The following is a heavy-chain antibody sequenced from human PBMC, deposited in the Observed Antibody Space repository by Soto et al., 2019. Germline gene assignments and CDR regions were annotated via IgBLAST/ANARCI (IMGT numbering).Heavy chain of an antibody. CDR2: ISYDGSNK. V-gene: IGHV3-30-3*01. CDR3: AREPYSSGWYYYYYGMDV. J-gene: IGHJ6*02. Sequence: GGSLRLSCAASGFTFSSYAMHWVRQAPGKGLEWVAVISYDGSNKYYADSVKGRFTISRDNSKNTLYLQMNSLRAEDTAVYYCAREPYSSGWYYYYYGMDVWGQGTTVTVS. CDR1: GFTFSSYA. D-gene: IGHD6-19*01.